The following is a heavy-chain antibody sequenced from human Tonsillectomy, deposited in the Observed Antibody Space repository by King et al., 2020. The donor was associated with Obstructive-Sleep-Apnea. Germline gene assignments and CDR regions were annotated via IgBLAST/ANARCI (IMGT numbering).Heavy chain of an antibody. CDR3: AKDLIPDSGWYRGFDY. CDR2: ISGTGGST. V-gene: IGHV3-23*04. J-gene: IGHJ4*02. Sequence: VQLVESGGGLVQPGGSLRLSCAAAGFAFSSFAMSWVRQAPGKGLEWVSVISGTGGSTYYTDSVKGRFTISRDESKNTLYLQMNSLRAEDTAVYYCAKDLIPDSGWYRGFDYWGQGTLVTVSS. CDR1: GFAFSSFA. D-gene: IGHD6-19*01.